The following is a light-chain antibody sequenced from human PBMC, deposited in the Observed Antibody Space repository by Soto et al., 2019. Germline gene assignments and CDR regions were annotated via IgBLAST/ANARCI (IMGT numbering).Light chain of an antibody. CDR1: NIGSKN. V-gene: IGLV3-9*01. CDR2: RDS. J-gene: IGLJ2*01. CDR3: QVWDSSTVV. Sequence: SYELTQPLSVSVALGQTARITCGGNNIGSKNVHWYQQKPGQAPVVVIYRDSNRPSGIPERFSGSNSGNTATLTISRAQAGDEADYYCQVWDSSTVVFGGGTKLTVL.